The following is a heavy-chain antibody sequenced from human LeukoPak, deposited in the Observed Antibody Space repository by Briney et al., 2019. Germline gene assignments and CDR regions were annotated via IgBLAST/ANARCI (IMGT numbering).Heavy chain of an antibody. J-gene: IGHJ5*01. CDR1: GFNFDAHA. CDR3: AKSGLLGTYNWFDS. Sequence: GRSLRLSCVASGFNFDAHAMHWVRQAPGKGLEWVAGIPWNGVKLDYADYVKSRFPISTDNAKNSLFLQMDSLRVVDTAIYYCAKSGLLGTYNWFDSWGQGTLVTVSS. D-gene: IGHD3-10*01. CDR2: IPWNGVKL. V-gene: IGHV3-9*01.